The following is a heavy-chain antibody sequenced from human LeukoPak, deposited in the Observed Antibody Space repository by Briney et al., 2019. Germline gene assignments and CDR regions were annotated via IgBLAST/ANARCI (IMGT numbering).Heavy chain of an antibody. J-gene: IGHJ4*02. CDR3: VASGYYYGSGSRSLGDY. V-gene: IGHV4-34*01. Sequence: SETLSLTCAVYGGSFSGYYWSWTRQPPGKGLEWIGEINHSGSTNYNPSLKSRVTISVDTSKNQFSLKLSSVTAADTAVYYCVASGYYYGSGSRSLGDYWGQGTLVTVSS. CDR1: GGSFSGYY. D-gene: IGHD3-10*01. CDR2: INHSGST.